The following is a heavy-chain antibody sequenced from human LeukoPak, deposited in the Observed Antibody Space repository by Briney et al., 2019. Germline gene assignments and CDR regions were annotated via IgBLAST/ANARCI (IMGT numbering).Heavy chain of an antibody. J-gene: IGHJ4*02. V-gene: IGHV3-23*01. D-gene: IGHD6-6*01. CDR3: AKVEYTEEDGYSSSSHFDY. CDR2: ISGSAGST. CDR1: GFTFSSYA. Sequence: PGGSRRLSCAASGFTFSSYAMSWVRQAPGKGLEWVSAISGSAGSTYYADSVKGRFTISRDNSKNTLYLQMNSLRAEDTAVYYCAKVEYTEEDGYSSSSHFDYWGQGTLVPVSS.